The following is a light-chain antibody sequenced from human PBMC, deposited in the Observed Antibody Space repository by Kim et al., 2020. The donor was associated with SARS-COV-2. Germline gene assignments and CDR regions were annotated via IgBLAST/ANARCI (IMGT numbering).Light chain of an antibody. V-gene: IGLV2-8*01. Sequence: GPSVPISCTGTSSDVGGYTYVSWYQQHPGKAHKLMIYEVSKRPSGVPDRFSGSKSGNTASLTVSGLQAEDEADYYCSSYAGSNNLVFGGGTQLTVL. CDR3: SSYAGSNNLV. CDR2: EVS. J-gene: IGLJ2*01. CDR1: SSDVGGYTY.